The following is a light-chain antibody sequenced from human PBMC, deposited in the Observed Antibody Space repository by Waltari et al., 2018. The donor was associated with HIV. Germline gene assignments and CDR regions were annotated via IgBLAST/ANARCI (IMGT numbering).Light chain of an antibody. J-gene: IGLJ3*02. V-gene: IGLV2-14*01. CDR2: DDN. CDR1: SAPFSLPNL. Sequence: QSGLTQPASVSGSLGQSITISCFASSAPFSLPNLLSWYQHHPDKAPQLVIYDDNIRPSEIPFRFSASKSGNTASLTISGLQVDDEADYYCSSYMNSGTLVFGGGTKVTVL. CDR3: SSYMNSGTLV.